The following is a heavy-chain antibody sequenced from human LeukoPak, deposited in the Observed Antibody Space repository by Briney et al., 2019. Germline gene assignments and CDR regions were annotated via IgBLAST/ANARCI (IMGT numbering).Heavy chain of an antibody. D-gene: IGHD6-6*01. CDR1: GGSFSGYY. V-gene: IGHV4-34*01. CDR2: INHSGST. Sequence: PSGTLSLTCAVYGGSFSGYYWSWIRQPPGKGLEWIGEINHSGSTNYNPSLKSRVTISVDTSKNQFSLKLSSVTAADTAVYYCARGGSSSSYYYYGMDVWGQGTTATVSS. J-gene: IGHJ6*02. CDR3: ARGGSSSSYYYYGMDV.